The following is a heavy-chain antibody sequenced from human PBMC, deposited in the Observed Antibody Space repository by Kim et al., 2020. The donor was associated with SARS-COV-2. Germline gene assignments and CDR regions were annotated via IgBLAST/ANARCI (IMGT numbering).Heavy chain of an antibody. CDR3: AKDDRGSIDK. J-gene: IGHJ4*02. D-gene: IGHD3-10*01. CDR1: GFTFSNYA. V-gene: IGHV3-9*01. Sequence: GGSLRLSCLASGFTFSNYAMHWVRLAPGKGLEWVSCINRDSRSIDYLGSVKGRFSVSRDNAKNSLYLQINSLRVEDTALYYCAKDDRGSIDKWGKGTLVT. CDR2: INRDSRSI.